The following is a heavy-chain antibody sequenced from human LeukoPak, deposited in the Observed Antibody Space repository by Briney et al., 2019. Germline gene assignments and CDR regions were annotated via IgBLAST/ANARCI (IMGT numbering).Heavy chain of an antibody. CDR2: IYYSGST. V-gene: IGHV4-30-4*08. D-gene: IGHD4-17*01. CDR1: GGSISSGDYY. CDR3: ATGKITTVHAFDI. Sequence: SETLPLTCTVSGGSISSGDYYWSWIRQPPGKGLEWIGYIYYSGSTYYNPSLKSRVTISVDTSKNQFSLKLSSVTAADTAVYYCATGKITTVHAFDIWGQGTMVTVSS. J-gene: IGHJ3*02.